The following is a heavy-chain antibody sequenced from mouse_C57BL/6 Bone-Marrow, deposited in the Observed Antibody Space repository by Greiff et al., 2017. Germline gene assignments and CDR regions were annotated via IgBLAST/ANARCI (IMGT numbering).Heavy chain of an antibody. CDR1: GFTFSSYA. V-gene: IGHV5-9-1*02. Sequence: EVKLVESGEGLVKPGGSLKLSCAASGFTFSSYAMSWVRQTPEKRLEWVAYISSGGDYIYYADTVKGRFTISRDNARNTLYLQMSSLKSEDTAMYYCTRRGQLRLYYYSMDYWGQGTSVTVSS. CDR3: TRRGQLRLYYYSMDY. CDR2: ISSGGDYI. J-gene: IGHJ4*01. D-gene: IGHD3-2*02.